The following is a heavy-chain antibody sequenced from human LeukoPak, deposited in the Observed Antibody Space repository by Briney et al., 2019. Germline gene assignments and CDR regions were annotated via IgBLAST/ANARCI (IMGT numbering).Heavy chain of an antibody. CDR3: ARVVDVNSYGLFDY. J-gene: IGHJ4*02. CDR2: INAGNGNT. CDR1: GYTFTSYA. Sequence: ASVRVSCKASGYTFTSYAMHWVRQAPGQRLEWMGWINAGNGNTKYSQKFQGRVTITRDTSASTAYMELSSLRSEDTAVYYCARVVDVNSYGLFDYWGQGTLVTVSS. D-gene: IGHD5-18*01. V-gene: IGHV1-3*01.